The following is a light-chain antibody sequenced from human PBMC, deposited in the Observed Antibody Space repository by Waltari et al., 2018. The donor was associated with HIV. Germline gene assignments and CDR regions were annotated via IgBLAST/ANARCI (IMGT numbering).Light chain of an antibody. J-gene: IGKJ1*01. CDR1: QAISGY. Sequence: DIQLTQSPSSLSASVGDRVTITCRASQAISGYVAWYQQRPGKAPKLLIYATSILQGGAPLRFSGRGSGTEFTLTINSLQAEDVATYYCQQLRTFGQGTKVEIK. CDR2: ATS. CDR3: QQLRT. V-gene: IGKV1-9*01.